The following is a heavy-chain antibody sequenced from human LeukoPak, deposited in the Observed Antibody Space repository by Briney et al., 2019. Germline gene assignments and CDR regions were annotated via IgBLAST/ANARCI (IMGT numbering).Heavy chain of an antibody. V-gene: IGHV1-18*01. Sequence: GASVKVSCKASGYSFTSYDINWVRQATGQGLEWMGWISAYNGNTNYAQKLQGRVTMTTDTSTSTAYMELRSLRSDDTAVYYCAREEMVRGVIDYWGQRTLVTVSS. CDR1: GYSFTSYD. CDR2: ISAYNGNT. D-gene: IGHD3-10*01. J-gene: IGHJ4*02. CDR3: AREEMVRGVIDY.